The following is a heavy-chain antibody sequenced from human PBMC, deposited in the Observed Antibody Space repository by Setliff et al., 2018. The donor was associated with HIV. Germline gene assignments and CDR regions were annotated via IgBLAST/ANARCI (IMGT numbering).Heavy chain of an antibody. CDR3: ARAVQLGYFDY. J-gene: IGHJ4*02. Sequence: PSETLSLTCTVSGGSISSSSHYWGWIRQPPGKGLEWIGSIYYSGSTYYNPSLKSRVTISVDTSKNQFSLKLSSVTAADTAVYYCARAVQLGYFDYWGQGTLVTVSS. D-gene: IGHD6-6*01. CDR1: GGSISSSSHY. CDR2: IYYSGST. V-gene: IGHV4-39*07.